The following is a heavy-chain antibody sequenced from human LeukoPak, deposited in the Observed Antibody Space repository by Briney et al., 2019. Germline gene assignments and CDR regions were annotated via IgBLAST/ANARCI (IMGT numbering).Heavy chain of an antibody. D-gene: IGHD6-13*01. CDR1: GFTFTSSA. CDR2: IVVGSGNT. V-gene: IGHV1-58*01. Sequence: ASVKVSCKASGFTFTSSAVQWVRQARGQRLEWIGWIVVGSGNTNYAQKFQERVTITRDMSTSTAYMELSSLRSEDTAVYYCARIRNSWDPYFDYWGQGTLVTVSS. CDR3: ARIRNSWDPYFDY. J-gene: IGHJ4*02.